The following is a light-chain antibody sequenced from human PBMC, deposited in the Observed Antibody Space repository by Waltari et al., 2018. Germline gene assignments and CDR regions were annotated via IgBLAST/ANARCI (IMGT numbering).Light chain of an antibody. CDR3: QQYYNAPLT. Sequence: DIVMTQSPDSLAVSLGERATINCKSSQSVLYSSNNMNYLAWYQQKSGQPPKLLIYWAFTRESGVPDRFSGSGSGTDFTLTISSLQAEDVAIYYCQQYYNAPLTFGGGTKVEIK. CDR1: QSVLYSSNNMNY. V-gene: IGKV4-1*01. J-gene: IGKJ4*01. CDR2: WAF.